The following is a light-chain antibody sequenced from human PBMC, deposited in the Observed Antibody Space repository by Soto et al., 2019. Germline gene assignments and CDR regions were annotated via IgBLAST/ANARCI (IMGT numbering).Light chain of an antibody. CDR3: QQRFT. J-gene: IGKJ3*01. Sequence: DIQLTQSPSFLYASVGDRVTITCRASQGISGYLAWYQQKPGKAPNLLIYATSTLQTGVPSRFSGSGSGAEFTLTISSLQPEDFATYYCQQRFTFGPGTKVDIK. V-gene: IGKV1-9*01. CDR1: QGISGY. CDR2: ATS.